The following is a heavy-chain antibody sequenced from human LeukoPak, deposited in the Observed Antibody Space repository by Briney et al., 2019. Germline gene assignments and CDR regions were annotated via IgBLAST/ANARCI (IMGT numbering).Heavy chain of an antibody. V-gene: IGHV3-64D*06. CDR2: ISSNGGST. Sequence: GGSLRLSCSASGFTFSSYAMHRVRQAPGKGLEYVSAISSNGGSTYYADSVKGRFTISRDNSKNTLYLQMSSLRAEDTAVYYCVKRDYGDYAEYFQHWGQGTLVTVSS. J-gene: IGHJ1*01. D-gene: IGHD4-17*01. CDR3: VKRDYGDYAEYFQH. CDR1: GFTFSSYA.